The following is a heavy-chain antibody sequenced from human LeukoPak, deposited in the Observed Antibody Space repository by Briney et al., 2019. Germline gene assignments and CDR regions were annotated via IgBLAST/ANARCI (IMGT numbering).Heavy chain of an antibody. D-gene: IGHD2-15*01. CDR1: GYTFTSYD. CDR3: ARTCGGSCYLAFDI. V-gene: IGHV1-8*03. CDR2: MNPNSGNT. Sequence: VASVKVSCKASGYTFTSYDINWVRQATGQGLEWMGWMNPNSGNTGYAQKFQGRVTITRNTSISTAYMELSSLRSEDTAVYYCARTCGGSCYLAFDIWGQGTMVTVSS. J-gene: IGHJ3*02.